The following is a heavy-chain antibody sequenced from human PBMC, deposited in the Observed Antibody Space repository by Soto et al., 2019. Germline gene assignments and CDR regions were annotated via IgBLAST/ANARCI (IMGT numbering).Heavy chain of an antibody. CDR3: ARTLPPRRGRHYYYYGMDV. CDR2: ISGSGGST. Sequence: GGSLRLSCAASGFTFSSYAMSWVRQAPGKGLEWVSAISGSGGSTYYADSVKGRFTISRDNSKNTLYLQMNSLRAEDTAVYYCARTLPPRRGRHYYYYGMDVWGQGTTVTVSS. V-gene: IGHV3-23*01. D-gene: IGHD3-10*01. J-gene: IGHJ6*02. CDR1: GFTFSSYA.